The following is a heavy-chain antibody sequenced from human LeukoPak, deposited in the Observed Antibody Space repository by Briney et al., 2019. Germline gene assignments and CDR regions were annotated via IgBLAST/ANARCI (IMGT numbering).Heavy chain of an antibody. D-gene: IGHD6-19*01. J-gene: IGHJ5*02. CDR2: IYPGGSDL. Sequence: GESLKISCKASGYNFTNYWIVWVRQRPGKGLEYMGFIYPGGSDLRYSPSFQGQVTISVDKSITTAYLQWSSLKASDTAMYYCARHVVNLAVPGAPSWIDPWGQGTQVTVSS. V-gene: IGHV5-51*01. CDR3: ARHVVNLAVPGAPSWIDP. CDR1: GYNFTNYW.